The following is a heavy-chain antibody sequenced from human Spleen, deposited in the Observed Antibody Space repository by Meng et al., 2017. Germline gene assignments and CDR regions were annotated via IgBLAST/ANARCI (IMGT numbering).Heavy chain of an antibody. CDR3: AKENYYGSGTYWPRYYFDY. CDR2: ISGSGDST. J-gene: IGHJ4*02. CDR1: GFTFSSYA. D-gene: IGHD3-10*01. V-gene: IGHV3-23*01. Sequence: GESLKISCAASGFTFSSYAMNWVRQAPGKGLEWVSGISGSGDSTYYADSVKGRFTISRDNSQNTLYLQMNSLRAEDTAVYYCAKENYYGSGTYWPRYYFDYWGQGTLVT.